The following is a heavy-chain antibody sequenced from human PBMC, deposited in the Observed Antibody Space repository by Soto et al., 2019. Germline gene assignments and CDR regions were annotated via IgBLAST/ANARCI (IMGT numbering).Heavy chain of an antibody. CDR2: VIPILGMA. Sequence: QVQLVQSGAEVKKPGSSVKVSCEASGGTFSSYSFSWVRQAPGQGLEWMGRVIPILGMANYAQKSQGRVTITADKATSTVYMELSSLRSEETAVYYCARGGAVVVPGAVDRHNWFDPWGQGTLVTVSS. CDR1: GGTFSSYS. J-gene: IGHJ5*02. D-gene: IGHD2-2*01. CDR3: ARGGAVVVPGAVDRHNWFDP. V-gene: IGHV1-69*02.